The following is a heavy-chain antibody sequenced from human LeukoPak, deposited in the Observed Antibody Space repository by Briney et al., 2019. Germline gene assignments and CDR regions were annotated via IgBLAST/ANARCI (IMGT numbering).Heavy chain of an antibody. J-gene: IGHJ3*02. Sequence: PSETLSLTCTVSGGSISGYYWSWIRQPPGKGLEWIGYIYYSGTTYYNPSLKSRVTMSVDTSKKQFSLTLSFVTAADTAIYYCARHYYGGSGAFDIWGQGTMVTVS. V-gene: IGHV4-59*08. CDR3: ARHYYGGSGAFDI. CDR1: GGSISGYY. CDR2: IYYSGTT. D-gene: IGHD4-23*01.